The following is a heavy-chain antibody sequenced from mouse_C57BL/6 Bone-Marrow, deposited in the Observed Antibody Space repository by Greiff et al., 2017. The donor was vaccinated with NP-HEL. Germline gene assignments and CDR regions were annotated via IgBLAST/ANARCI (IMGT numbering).Heavy chain of an antibody. CDR1: GFTFSDYG. CDR2: ISSGSSTI. CDR3: ARDYDSYSYAMDY. Sequence: EVKVVESGGGLVKPGGSLKLSCAASGFTFSDYGMHWVRQAPEKGLEWVAYISSGSSTIYYADTVKGRFTISRDNAKNTLFLQMTSLRSEDTAMYYCARDYDSYSYAMDYWGQGTSVTVSS. V-gene: IGHV5-17*01. D-gene: IGHD2-4*01. J-gene: IGHJ4*01.